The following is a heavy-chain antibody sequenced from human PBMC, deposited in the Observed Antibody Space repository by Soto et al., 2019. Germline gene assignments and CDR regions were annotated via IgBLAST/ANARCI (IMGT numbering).Heavy chain of an antibody. D-gene: IGHD2-15*01. J-gene: IGHJ4*02. CDR3: VSREGYTRETIREY. Sequence: EXLKIYYKSSGYXCISYLVVRVRHRPGKGLEWMGLIYPDDSDSRYSPSFQGQVIISADKSITTAYLQWSSLKASDTAMYYCVSREGYTRETIREYWGQGTLVTVSS. CDR1: GYXCISYL. V-gene: IGHV5-51*01. CDR2: IYPDDSDS.